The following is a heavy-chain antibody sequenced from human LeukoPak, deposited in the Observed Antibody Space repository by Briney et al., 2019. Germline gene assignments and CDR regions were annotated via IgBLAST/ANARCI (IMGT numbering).Heavy chain of an antibody. Sequence: GGSLRLSCAASGFTFSSYSMNWVRQAPGKGLEWVSSISSSSSYIYYADSVKGRFTISRDNAKNSLYLQMNSLRAEDTAVYYCARDWRPYGDSPIGYWGQGTLVTVSS. CDR3: ARDWRPYGDSPIGY. J-gene: IGHJ4*02. CDR1: GFTFSSYS. D-gene: IGHD4-17*01. CDR2: ISSSSSYI. V-gene: IGHV3-21*01.